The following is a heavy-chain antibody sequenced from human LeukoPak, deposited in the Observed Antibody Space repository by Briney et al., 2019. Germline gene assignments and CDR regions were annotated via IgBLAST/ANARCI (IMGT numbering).Heavy chain of an antibody. V-gene: IGHV1-69*02. CDR1: GGTFSSYT. CDR2: IIPILGVA. D-gene: IGHD3-22*01. CDR3: AGGAGITLIAADF. J-gene: IGHJ4*02. Sequence: ASVKVSCKASGGTFSSYTISWVRQAPGQVLEWMGRIIPILGVANYAQKFQGRVTISADKSTNTAYMELSSLRSEDTAVYYCAGGAGITLIAADFWGQGTLVTVSS.